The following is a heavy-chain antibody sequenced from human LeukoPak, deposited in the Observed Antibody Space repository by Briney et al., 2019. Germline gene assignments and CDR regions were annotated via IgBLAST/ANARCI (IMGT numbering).Heavy chain of an antibody. CDR1: GGTFTSYD. J-gene: IGHJ6*03. CDR3: ARGGPRGRACSGGSCYYPPYYYYYMDV. D-gene: IGHD2-15*01. CDR2: MNPNSGNT. Sequence: VASVKVSCKASGGTFTSYDINWVRQATGQGLEWMGWMNPNSGNTGYAQKFQGRVTMTRNTSISTAYMELSSLRSEDTAVYYCARGGPRGRACSGGSCYYPPYYYYYMDVWGKGTTVTISS. V-gene: IGHV1-8*01.